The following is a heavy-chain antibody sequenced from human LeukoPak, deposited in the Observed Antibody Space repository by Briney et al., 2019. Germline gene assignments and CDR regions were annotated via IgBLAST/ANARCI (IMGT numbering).Heavy chain of an antibody. Sequence: GGSLRLSCAASGFTVSSNYMSWVRQAPGKGLEWVSVIYSGGSTYYADSVKGRFTISRDNSKNTLYPQMNSLRAEDTAVYYCARESGITTAFDYWGQGTLVTVSS. V-gene: IGHV3-66*02. D-gene: IGHD3-10*01. J-gene: IGHJ4*02. CDR3: ARESGITTAFDY. CDR1: GFTVSSNY. CDR2: IYSGGST.